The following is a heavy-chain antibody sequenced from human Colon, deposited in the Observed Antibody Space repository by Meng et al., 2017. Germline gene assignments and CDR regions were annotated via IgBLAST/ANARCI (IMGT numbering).Heavy chain of an antibody. CDR2: VYFTGST. Sequence: SETLSLTCTVSGDTISSGTYYWTWIRQPAGKGLEWLGRVYFTGSTDYNPSLKSRVTIYINTSTSQFSLRLSSVTAADTAVYYCSRMLMWDRSLDYWGQGTLVTVSS. V-gene: IGHV4-61*02. CDR3: SRMLMWDRSLDY. D-gene: IGHD1-26*01. CDR1: GDTISSGTYY. J-gene: IGHJ4*02.